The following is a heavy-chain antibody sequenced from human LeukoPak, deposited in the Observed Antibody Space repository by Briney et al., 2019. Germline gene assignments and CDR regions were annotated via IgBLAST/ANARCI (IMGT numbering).Heavy chain of an antibody. Sequence: SETLSLTCTVSGGSISSSSYYWGWIRQPPGKGLEWIGSIYYSGSTYYNPSLKSRVTISVDTSKNQFSLKLSSVTAADTAVYYCFSLWGGSTVAKNNFDYWGQGTLVTVSS. CDR2: IYYSGST. D-gene: IGHD4-23*01. CDR1: GGSISSSSYY. J-gene: IGHJ4*02. V-gene: IGHV4-39*07. CDR3: FSLWGGSTVAKNNFDY.